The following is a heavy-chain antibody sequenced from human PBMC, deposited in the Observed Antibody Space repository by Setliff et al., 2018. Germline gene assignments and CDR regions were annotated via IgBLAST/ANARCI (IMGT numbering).Heavy chain of an antibody. J-gene: IGHJ3*02. CDR1: GYTFTSYG. CDR3: ARDHYYSSGYNYPIDI. V-gene: IGHV1-18*01. D-gene: IGHD6-19*01. Sequence: ASVKVSCKASGYTFTSYGISWVRQAPGQGLEWMGWISAYNGNTNYAQSLQGRVTLTTDTSTSTAYMEVRSLRSDDTAVYYCARDHYYSSGYNYPIDIWGQGTVVTVSS. CDR2: ISAYNGNT.